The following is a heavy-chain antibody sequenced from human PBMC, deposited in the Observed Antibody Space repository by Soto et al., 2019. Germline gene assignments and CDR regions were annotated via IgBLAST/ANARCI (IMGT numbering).Heavy chain of an antibody. CDR3: ARGSSNWAYYFDF. J-gene: IGHJ4*02. CDR2: ISYDGSNE. CDR1: GFTFSNYG. V-gene: IGHV3-30*03. D-gene: IGHD6-13*01. Sequence: PGGSLRLSCEASGFTFSNYGTHWVRQAPGEGLEWVAHISYDGSNEHYTDSVKGRFTISRDNSKNMVFLHMNSLRPEDTAVYYCARGSSNWAYYFDFWGQGTLVTVSS.